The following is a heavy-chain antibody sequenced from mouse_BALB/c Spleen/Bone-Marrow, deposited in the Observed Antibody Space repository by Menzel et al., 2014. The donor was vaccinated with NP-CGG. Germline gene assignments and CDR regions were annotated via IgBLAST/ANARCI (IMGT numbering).Heavy chain of an antibody. CDR3: ARWMGPYYAMDY. D-gene: IGHD2-3*01. Sequence: VLLHQSGPDLVKTGASVKMSCKSSGYTFTEYTMHWVKQCHGKSLEWIGGISPNNGGTSYNQKFKGKATLTVDKSSSTAYMELRSLTSEDSAVYYCARWMGPYYAMDYWGQGTSVTVSS. V-gene: IGHV1-22*01. CDR1: GYTFTEYT. J-gene: IGHJ4*01. CDR2: ISPNNGGT.